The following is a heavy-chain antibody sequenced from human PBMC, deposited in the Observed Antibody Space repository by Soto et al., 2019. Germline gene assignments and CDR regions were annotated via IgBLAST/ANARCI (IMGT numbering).Heavy chain of an antibody. CDR1: GGSISSGGYY. D-gene: IGHD3-3*01. J-gene: IGHJ6*02. Sequence: SETLSLTCTVSGGSISSGGYYWSWIRQHPGKGLEWIGEINHSGSTNYNPSLKSRVTISVDTSKNQFSLKLSSVTAADTAVYYCASFQIPSTLNTILVADVWGQGTTVTVSS. CDR2: INHSGST. CDR3: ASFQIPSTLNTILVADV. V-gene: IGHV4-39*07.